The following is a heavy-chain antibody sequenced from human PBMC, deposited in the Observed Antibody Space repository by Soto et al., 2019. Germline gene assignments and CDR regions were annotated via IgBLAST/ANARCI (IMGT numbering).Heavy chain of an antibody. CDR1: GFTFSSYA. D-gene: IGHD3-10*01. J-gene: IGHJ4*02. Sequence: QVQLVESGGGVVQPGRSLRLSCAASGFTFSSYAMHWVRQAPGKGLEWVAVISYDGSNKYYADSVKGRFTISRDNSKNTLYLQMNSLRAEDTAVYYCARVGTWFGELLWGPPDYWGQGTLVTVSS. CDR3: ARVGTWFGELLWGPPDY. V-gene: IGHV3-30-3*01. CDR2: ISYDGSNK.